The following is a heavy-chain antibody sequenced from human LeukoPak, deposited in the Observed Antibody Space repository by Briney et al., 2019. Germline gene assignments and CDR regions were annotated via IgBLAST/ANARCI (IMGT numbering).Heavy chain of an antibody. CDR2: MSAYNGNT. J-gene: IGHJ4*02. V-gene: IGHV1-18*01. CDR1: GYTFTSYG. Sequence: SSVKVSCKASGYTFTSYGISWVRQAPGQGLEWMGCMSAYNGNTNYAQNFQGRVTLTTDTSTSTAYMELRSLRSDDTAVYYCARDLSYCTTTVCAPFDYWGQGTLVTVA. CDR3: ARDLSYCTTTVCAPFDY. D-gene: IGHD2-8*01.